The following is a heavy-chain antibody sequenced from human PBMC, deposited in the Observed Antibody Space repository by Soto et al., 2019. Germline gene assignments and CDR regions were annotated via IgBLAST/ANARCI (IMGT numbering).Heavy chain of an antibody. CDR3: TTLGPQTYYYDSSGPRYFDY. J-gene: IGHJ4*02. V-gene: IGHV3-15*07. Sequence: PGGSLRLSCAASGFTFSNAWMNWVRQAPGKGLEWVGRIKSKTDGGTTDYAAPVKGRFTISRDDSKNTLYLQMNSLKTEDTAVYYCTTLGPQTYYYDSSGPRYFDYWGQGTLVTVSS. D-gene: IGHD3-22*01. CDR2: IKSKTDGGTT. CDR1: GFTFSNAW.